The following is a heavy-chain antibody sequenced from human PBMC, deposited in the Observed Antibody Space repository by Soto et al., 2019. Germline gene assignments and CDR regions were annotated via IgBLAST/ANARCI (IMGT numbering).Heavy chain of an antibody. CDR2: INAGNGNR. CDR3: ASGINSWFGEFFPPDGY. Sequence: QVQLVQSGAEVKKPGASVKVSCKASGYTFTSYAMHWVRQAPGQRLEWMGWINAGNGNRKYAQKIQGGVTITRDTSASTAYMELSSLRSEDTAVYYCASGINSWFGEFFPPDGYWGQGTLVTVSS. D-gene: IGHD3-10*01. CDR1: GYTFTSYA. V-gene: IGHV1-3*01. J-gene: IGHJ4*02.